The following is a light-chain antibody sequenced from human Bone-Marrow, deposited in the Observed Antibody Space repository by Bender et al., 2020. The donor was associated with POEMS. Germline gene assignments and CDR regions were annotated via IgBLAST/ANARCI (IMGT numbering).Light chain of an antibody. CDR3: MSYTSTSPRWV. CDR1: SRDVGSSNL. CDR2: EAS. J-gene: IGLJ3*02. Sequence: QSALTQPASVSGSPGQSITISCTGSSRDVGSSNLVSWYQQPPGRAPKLMIYEASKRPSGVSNRFSGSKSGNTASLTISGLQAEDEAEYYCMSYTSTSPRWVFGGGTKVTVL. V-gene: IGLV2-14*02.